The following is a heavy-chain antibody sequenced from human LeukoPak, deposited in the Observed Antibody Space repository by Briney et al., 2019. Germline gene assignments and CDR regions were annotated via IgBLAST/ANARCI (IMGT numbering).Heavy chain of an antibody. CDR2: INSNSGGT. CDR1: GHSFSDYS. Sequence: ASVKVSCKASGHSFSDYSIHWVRQPPGQGLEWMGRINSNSGGTIYAQNFQGRVTMTRDTPISTAYMEVSGLTSDDTAVYYCARGGSGSGYLYYFDSWGQGTLVSVSS. J-gene: IGHJ4*02. V-gene: IGHV1-2*06. CDR3: ARGGSGSGYLYYFDS. D-gene: IGHD3-10*01.